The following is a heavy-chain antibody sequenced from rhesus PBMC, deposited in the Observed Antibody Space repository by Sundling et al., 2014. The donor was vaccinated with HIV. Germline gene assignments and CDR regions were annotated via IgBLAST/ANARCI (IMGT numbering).Heavy chain of an antibody. Sequence: QVQLVQSGAEVKKPGSSVKVSCKASGYTFTDSYIHWVRQAPGQGLEWMGEINPKTGGTNYAQKFQGRVTMTRDTSTSTAYMELSSLRSEDTAMYYCASLRICGLFCYGDYWGQGVLVTVSS. V-gene: IGHV1-138*01. CDR1: GYTFTDSY. J-gene: IGHJ4*01. CDR3: ASLRICGLFCYGDY. CDR2: INPKTGGT. D-gene: IGHD2-27*01.